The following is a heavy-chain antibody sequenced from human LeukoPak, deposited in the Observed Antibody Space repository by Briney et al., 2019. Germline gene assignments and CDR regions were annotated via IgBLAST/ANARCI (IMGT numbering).Heavy chain of an antibody. CDR1: GGSFSGYY. D-gene: IGHD6-6*01. Sequence: PSETLSLTCAVYGGSFSGYYWSWIRQPPGKGLEWIGEINHSGSTNYNPSLKSRVTISVDTSKNQFSLKLSSVTAADTAVYYCAREKGRSSSPLIRRFLGWFDPWGQGTLVTVSS. V-gene: IGHV4-34*01. J-gene: IGHJ5*02. CDR2: INHSGST. CDR3: AREKGRSSSPLIRRFLGWFDP.